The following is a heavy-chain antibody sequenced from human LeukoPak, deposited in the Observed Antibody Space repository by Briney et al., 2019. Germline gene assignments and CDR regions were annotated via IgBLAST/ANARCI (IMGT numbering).Heavy chain of an antibody. Sequence: APVKVSCKASGYTFTKHGISWVRQAPGQGLERMAWISAYNGDTYYAQKLQGRVTVTTDTSTTTAYMELRSLRYDDTAVYYCARDQSDAFDIWGQGTMVTVSS. CDR2: ISAYNGDT. CDR1: GYTFTKHG. CDR3: ARDQSDAFDI. V-gene: IGHV1-18*01. J-gene: IGHJ3*02.